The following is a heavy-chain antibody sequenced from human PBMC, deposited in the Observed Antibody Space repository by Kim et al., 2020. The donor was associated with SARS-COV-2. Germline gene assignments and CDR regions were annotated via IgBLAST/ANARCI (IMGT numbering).Heavy chain of an antibody. J-gene: IGHJ3*02. CDR2: INHSGST. D-gene: IGHD3-10*01. CDR3: ARAAYVVVRGIILMDAFDI. V-gene: IGHV4-34*01. Sequence: SETLSLTCSVYGGSFSGNYWTWIRQSPGKGLEWVGEINHSGSTNYNPSLKSRVIISADTSKKQFSLRLSSVTAADTAVYYCARAAYVVVRGIILMDAFDIWGQGAMVTVSS. CDR1: GGSFSGNY.